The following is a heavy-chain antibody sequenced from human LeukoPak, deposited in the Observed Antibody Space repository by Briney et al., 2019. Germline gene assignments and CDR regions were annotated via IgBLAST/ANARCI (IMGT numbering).Heavy chain of an antibody. V-gene: IGHV4-38-2*02. CDR2: IYHSGST. J-gene: IGHJ5*02. Sequence: KPSETLSLTCTVSGYSISSGYYRGWIRPPPGKGLEWIGSIYHSGSTYYNPSLKSRVTISVDTSKNQFSLKLSSVTAADTAVYYCARDPRYYYDSSGIPGWFDPWGQGTLVTVSS. CDR1: GYSISSGYY. D-gene: IGHD3-22*01. CDR3: ARDPRYYYDSSGIPGWFDP.